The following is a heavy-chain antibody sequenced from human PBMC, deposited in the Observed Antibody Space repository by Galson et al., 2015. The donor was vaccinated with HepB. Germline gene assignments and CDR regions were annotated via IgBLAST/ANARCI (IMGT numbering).Heavy chain of an antibody. Sequence: SVKVSCKASGYTFTSYAMHWVRQAPGQRLEWMGWINAGNGNTKYSQKFQGRVTITRDTSASTAYMELSSLRSEDTAVYYCARGGDIVVVPAAGDGFDPWGQGTLVTVSS. CDR1: GYTFTSYA. V-gene: IGHV1-3*01. CDR2: INAGNGNT. J-gene: IGHJ5*02. D-gene: IGHD2-2*01. CDR3: ARGGDIVVVPAAGDGFDP.